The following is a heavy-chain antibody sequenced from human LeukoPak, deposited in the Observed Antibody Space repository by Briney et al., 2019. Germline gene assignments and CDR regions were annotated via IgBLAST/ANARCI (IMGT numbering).Heavy chain of an antibody. D-gene: IGHD3-10*01. Sequence: SETLSLTCTVSGGSISSYYWSWIRQPPGKGLEWIGEINHSGSTNYNPSLKSRVTISVDTSKNQFSLKLSSVTAADTAVYYCARGGDLWFGESDTQYYYYYYMDVWGKGTTVTISS. CDR1: GGSISSYY. CDR3: ARGGDLWFGESDTQYYYYYYMDV. CDR2: INHSGST. V-gene: IGHV4-34*01. J-gene: IGHJ6*03.